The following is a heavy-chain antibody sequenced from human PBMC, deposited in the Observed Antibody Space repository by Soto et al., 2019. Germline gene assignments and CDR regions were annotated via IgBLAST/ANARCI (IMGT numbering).Heavy chain of an antibody. CDR3: ARASLWFGELSLPPRPYYGMDV. D-gene: IGHD3-10*01. J-gene: IGHJ6*02. CDR1: GGCMSSSDW. CDR2: IYHSGST. Sequence: PSERLSLTCAVSGGCMSSSDWWGWVRPPPGKGLEWIGEIYHSGSTNYNPSLKSRVTISVDKSKNQFSLKLSSVTAADTAVYYCARASLWFGELSLPPRPYYGMDVWGQGTTVTVSS. V-gene: IGHV4-4*02.